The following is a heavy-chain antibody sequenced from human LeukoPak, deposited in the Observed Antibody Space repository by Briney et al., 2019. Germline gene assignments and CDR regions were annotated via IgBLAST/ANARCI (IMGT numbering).Heavy chain of an antibody. J-gene: IGHJ6*03. Sequence: VASVKVSCKASGGTFNSYAISWVRQAPGQGLEWMGGIIPIFGTANYAQKFQGRVTITTDESTSTAYMELSSLRSEDTAVYYCARDLTNDDYYYYYMDVWGKGTTVTVSS. V-gene: IGHV1-69*05. CDR3: ARDLTNDDYYYYYMDV. CDR1: GGTFNSYA. D-gene: IGHD1-1*01. CDR2: IIPIFGTA.